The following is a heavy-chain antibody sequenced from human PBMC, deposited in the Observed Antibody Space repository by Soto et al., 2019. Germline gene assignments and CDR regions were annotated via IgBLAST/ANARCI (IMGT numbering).Heavy chain of an antibody. V-gene: IGHV4-34*01. CDR1: GGSFSGYY. CDR2: INHSGST. J-gene: IGHJ4*02. D-gene: IGHD5-18*01. CDR3: ARGTISYRYALYY. Sequence: SGTLSLTCAVYGGSFSGYYWRWIRQPPGKGLEWIGEINHSGSTNYNPSLKSRVTISVDTSKNQFSLKLSSVTAADTAVYYCARGTISYRYALYYSGQAPLVTVSS.